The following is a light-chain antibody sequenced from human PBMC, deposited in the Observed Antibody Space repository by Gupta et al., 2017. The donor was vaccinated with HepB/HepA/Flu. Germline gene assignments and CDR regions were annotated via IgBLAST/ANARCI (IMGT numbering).Light chain of an antibody. J-gene: IGKJ4*01. CDR3: LQHHSYPLT. Sequence: DVQITQSPSSLSASVGDRVTITCRASRSITNDLGWYQQKPGNAPKRLIYTASNLQSGVPSRFSGSGAGTEFTLTISSLQPADFATDYCLQHHSYPLTFGGGTKVEIK. V-gene: IGKV1-17*01. CDR1: RSITND. CDR2: TAS.